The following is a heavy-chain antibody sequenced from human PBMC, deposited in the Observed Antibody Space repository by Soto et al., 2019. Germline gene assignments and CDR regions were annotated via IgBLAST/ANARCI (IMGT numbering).Heavy chain of an antibody. CDR3: ARGLAYNSGWYNALDI. V-gene: IGHV1-46*03. J-gene: IGHJ3*02. Sequence: ASVKVSCKASGYTFSSYYIHWVRQAPGQGLEWMGIINPIGGSATYAQKFQGRVTMTRDTSTSTVHMELSSLRSEDTAVYYCARGLAYNSGWYNALDIWGQGTMVTVSS. CDR1: GYTFSSYY. CDR2: INPIGGSA. D-gene: IGHD6-19*01.